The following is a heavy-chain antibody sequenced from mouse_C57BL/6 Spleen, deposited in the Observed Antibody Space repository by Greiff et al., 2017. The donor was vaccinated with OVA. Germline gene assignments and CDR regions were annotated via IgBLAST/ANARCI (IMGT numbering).Heavy chain of an antibody. CDR1: GYTFTSYW. CDR3: ARGGGDYDWFAY. D-gene: IGHD2-4*01. V-gene: IGHV1-53*01. CDR2: INPSNGGT. J-gene: IGHJ3*01. Sequence: QVKLQQPGTELVKPGASVKLSCKASGYTFTSYWMHWVKQRPGQGLEWIGNINPSNGGTNYNEKLKSKATLTVDKSSSTAYMQLSSLTSEDSAVYYCARGGGDYDWFAYWGQGTLVTVSA.